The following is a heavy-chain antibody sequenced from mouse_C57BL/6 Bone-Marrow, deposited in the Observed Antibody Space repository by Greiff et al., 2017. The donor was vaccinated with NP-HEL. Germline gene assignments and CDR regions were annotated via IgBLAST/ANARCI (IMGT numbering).Heavy chain of an antibody. CDR1: GYTFTSYW. V-gene: IGHV1-50*01. Sequence: QVQLQQPGAELVKPGASVKLSCKASGYTFTSYWMQWVKQRPGQGLELIGEIDPSDSYTNYNQKFKGKATLTVDTSSSTAYMQLSSLTSEDSAVYYCARVWLGAYWGQGTLVTVS. J-gene: IGHJ3*01. D-gene: IGHD2-2*01. CDR3: ARVWLGAY. CDR2: IDPSDSYT.